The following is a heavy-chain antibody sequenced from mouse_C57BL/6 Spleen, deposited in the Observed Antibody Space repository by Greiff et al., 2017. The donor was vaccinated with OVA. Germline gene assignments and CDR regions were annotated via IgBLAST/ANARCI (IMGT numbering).Heavy chain of an antibody. J-gene: IGHJ3*01. V-gene: IGHV1-22*01. Sequence: EVQRVESGPELVKPGASVKMSCKASGYTFTDYNMHWVKQSHGKSLEWIGYINPNNGGTSYNQKFKGKATLTVNKSSSTAYMELRSLTSEDSAVYYCARWKDGWFAYWGQGTLVTVSA. CDR1: GYTFTDYN. CDR2: INPNNGGT. CDR3: ARWKDGWFAY.